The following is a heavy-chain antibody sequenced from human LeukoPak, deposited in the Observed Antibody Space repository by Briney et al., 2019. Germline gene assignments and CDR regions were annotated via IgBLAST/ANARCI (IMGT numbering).Heavy chain of an antibody. V-gene: IGHV3-74*01. CDR1: GFTFSSYW. Sequence: GGSLRLSCVASGFTFSSYWMHWVHQAPGKGLVWVSRINSDGSTTTYADSVKGRFTISRDNAKNTLYLQMNSLRAEDTAIYYCAILTGIAAAAWGQGTLVTVSS. D-gene: IGHD6-13*01. CDR2: INSDGSTT. J-gene: IGHJ5*02. CDR3: AILTGIAAAA.